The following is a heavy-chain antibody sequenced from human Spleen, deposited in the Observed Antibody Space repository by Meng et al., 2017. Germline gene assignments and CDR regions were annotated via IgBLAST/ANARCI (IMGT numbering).Heavy chain of an antibody. D-gene: IGHD3-10*01. V-gene: IGHV1-18*01. CDR3: ARGPYGSASSGGWIDP. Sequence: VRLVQSGGEVNNTAASMKVSCDASVYRLSRYSTTWVRQGPGQGLEWMGWISGYNGNTNYAQKFQGIVTMTTDTSTSTGYMELRSLTSDDTAMYYCARGPYGSASSGGWIDPWGQGTLVTVSS. CDR2: ISGYNGNT. CDR1: VYRLSRYS. J-gene: IGHJ5*02.